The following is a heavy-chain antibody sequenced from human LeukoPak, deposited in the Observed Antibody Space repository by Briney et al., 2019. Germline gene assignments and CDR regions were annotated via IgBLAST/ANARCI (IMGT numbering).Heavy chain of an antibody. Sequence: ASVKVSCKASGYTFTGYYMHWVRQAPGQGLEWMGWINPNSGGTNYAQKFKGRVTMTRDTSISTAYMELSRLRSDDTAVYYCARAHYDILTGYYNVPYFDYWGQGTLVTVSS. D-gene: IGHD3-9*01. CDR1: GYTFTGYY. J-gene: IGHJ4*02. CDR2: INPNSGGT. CDR3: ARAHYDILTGYYNVPYFDY. V-gene: IGHV1-2*02.